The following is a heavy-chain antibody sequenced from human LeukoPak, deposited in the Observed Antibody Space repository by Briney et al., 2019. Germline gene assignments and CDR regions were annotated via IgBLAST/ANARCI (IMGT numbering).Heavy chain of an antibody. CDR3: ARDWALTWYYFDY. V-gene: IGHV1-46*01. CDR2: INPSGGST. Sequence: ASVKVSCKASGYTFTSYYMHWVRQAPGQGLEWMGIINPSGGSTSYAQKFQGRVTMTRDMSTSTVYMELSSLRPEDTAVYYCARDWALTWYYFDYWGQGTLVTVSS. D-gene: IGHD2-8*02. J-gene: IGHJ4*02. CDR1: GYTFTSYY.